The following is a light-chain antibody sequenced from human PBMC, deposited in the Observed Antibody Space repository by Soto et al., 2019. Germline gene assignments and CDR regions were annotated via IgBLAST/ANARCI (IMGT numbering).Light chain of an antibody. CDR1: QSITSW. CDR3: QQYKSYPFP. Sequence: DIQMTQSPSTLSASVGDRVTISCRARQSITSWLACYQQKPGKAPKLLMYKASSLESGCPSRFSGSGSGTEVTLTISGLHPDDFATSFCQQYKSYPFPFGPGTKVDI. J-gene: IGKJ3*01. V-gene: IGKV1-5*03. CDR2: KAS.